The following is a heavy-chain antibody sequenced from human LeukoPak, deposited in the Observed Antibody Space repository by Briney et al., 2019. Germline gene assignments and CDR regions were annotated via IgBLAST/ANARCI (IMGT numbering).Heavy chain of an antibody. Sequence: GGSLRLSCAASGFSISNYSMNWVRQAPGKGLEWVSYISSSSGTIYYADSVQGRFTISRDNAKNSLYLQMNSLRAEDTAVYYCGGRLIVVPASAVDCWGQGTLVTVSS. CDR2: ISSSSGTI. CDR1: GFSISNYS. CDR3: GGRLIVVPASAVDC. D-gene: IGHD2-2*01. V-gene: IGHV3-48*04. J-gene: IGHJ4*02.